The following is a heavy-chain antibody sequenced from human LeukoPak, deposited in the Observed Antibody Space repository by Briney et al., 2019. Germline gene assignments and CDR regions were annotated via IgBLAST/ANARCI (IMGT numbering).Heavy chain of an antibody. CDR2: IYYSGST. Sequence: SETLSLTCTVSGGSISSGGYYWSWIRQHPGKGLEWIGYIYYSGSTYYNPSLKSRVTISVDTSENQFSLKLSSVTAADTAVYYCAREGIAAPGWFDPWGQGTLVTVSS. V-gene: IGHV4-31*03. J-gene: IGHJ5*02. CDR3: AREGIAAPGWFDP. CDR1: GGSISSGGYY. D-gene: IGHD6-13*01.